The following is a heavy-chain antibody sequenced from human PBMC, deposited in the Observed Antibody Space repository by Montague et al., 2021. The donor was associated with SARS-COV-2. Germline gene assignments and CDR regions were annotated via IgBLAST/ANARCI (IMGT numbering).Heavy chain of an antibody. CDR3: AKNGGSGSLVYWHFDL. J-gene: IGHJ2*01. CDR1: GFPFNTYT. Sequence: SLRLSCAASGFPFNTYTMTCVRQAPEKGLEWVSSIFGSGAGKYYADSVQGRFTISRDNSKNTLYLQLHSLGAEDTAVYYCAKNGGSGSLVYWHFDLWGRGTPVAVSS. V-gene: IGHV3-23*01. D-gene: IGHD2-8*01. CDR2: IFGSGAGK.